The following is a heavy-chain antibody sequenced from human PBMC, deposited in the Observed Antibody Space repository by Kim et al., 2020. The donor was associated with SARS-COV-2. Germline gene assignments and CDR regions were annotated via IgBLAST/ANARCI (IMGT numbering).Heavy chain of an antibody. V-gene: IGHV1-46*01. D-gene: IGHD3-10*01. CDR3: ARDLLGGSGSYYTSY. J-gene: IGHJ4*02. CDR2: INPSGCST. CDR1: GYTFTSYY. Sequence: ASVKVSCKASGYTFTSYYMHWVRQAPGQGLEWMGIINPSGCSTSYAQKFQGRVTMTRDTSTSTVYMELSSLRSEDTDVYYCARDLLGGSGSYYTSYWGQGTLVTVSS.